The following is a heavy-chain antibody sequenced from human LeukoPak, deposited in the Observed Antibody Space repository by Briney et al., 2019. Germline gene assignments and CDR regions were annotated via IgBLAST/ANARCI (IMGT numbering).Heavy chain of an antibody. CDR3: ARGGSYYGYFDY. CDR1: GGSISSYY. V-gene: IGHV4-59*01. CDR2: IYYSGST. Sequence: SETLSLTCTVSGGSISSYYWSWIRQPPGKGLEWIGYIYYSGSTNYNPSLKSRVTISVDASRNQFSLKLSSVTAADTAVYYCARGGSYYGYFDYWGQGTLVTVSS. D-gene: IGHD1-26*01. J-gene: IGHJ4*02.